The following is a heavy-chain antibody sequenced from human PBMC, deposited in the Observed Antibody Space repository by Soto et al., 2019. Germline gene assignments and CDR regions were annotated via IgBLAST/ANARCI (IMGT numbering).Heavy chain of an antibody. J-gene: IGHJ4*02. V-gene: IGHV3-23*04. D-gene: IGHD2-21*02. CDR1: GFIFTTSD. CDR3: GKGGGGDHGY. Sequence: EVQLVESEGGLVQPGGSLRLSCEASGFIFTTSDMSWVRQAPGKGLEWISSITITGDTTHYADSVKGRFTISRDNSRNTVYLQMNSLGGDDTAVYLWGKGGGGDHGYWGQGTLVAVSS. CDR2: ITITGDTT.